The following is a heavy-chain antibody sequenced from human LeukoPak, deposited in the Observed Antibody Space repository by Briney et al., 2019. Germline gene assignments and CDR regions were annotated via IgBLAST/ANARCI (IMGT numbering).Heavy chain of an antibody. CDR3: ARHPSTSGWYDY. Sequence: SETLSLTCTVSGYSISSYYWSWIRQPPGKGLEWIGYIYYSGSTNYNPSLKSRVTISVDTSKNQFSLKLSSVTAADTAVYYCARHPSTSGWYDYWGQGTLVTVSS. CDR2: IYYSGST. CDR1: GYSISSYY. D-gene: IGHD6-19*01. V-gene: IGHV4-59*08. J-gene: IGHJ4*02.